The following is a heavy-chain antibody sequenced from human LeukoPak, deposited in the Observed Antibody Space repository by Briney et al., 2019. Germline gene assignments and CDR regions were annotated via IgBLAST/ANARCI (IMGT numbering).Heavy chain of an antibody. D-gene: IGHD6-19*01. Sequence: PPETLSLTCTVSGGSISSYYWSWIRQPPGKGLEWIGYIYYSGSTNYNPSLKSRVTISVDTSKNQFSLKLSSVTAADTAVYYCARDNAIAVAGTGGYWFDPWGQGTLVTVSS. CDR1: GGSISSYY. V-gene: IGHV4-59*01. J-gene: IGHJ5*02. CDR2: IYYSGST. CDR3: ARDNAIAVAGTGGYWFDP.